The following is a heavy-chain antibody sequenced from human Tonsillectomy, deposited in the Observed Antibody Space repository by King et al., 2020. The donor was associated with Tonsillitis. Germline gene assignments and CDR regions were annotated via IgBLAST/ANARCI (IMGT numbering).Heavy chain of an antibody. D-gene: IGHD4-17*01. CDR3: ARVPTPEIVDYGDYYFDC. V-gene: IGHV3-21*01. J-gene: IGHJ4*02. Sequence: VQLVESGGGLVKPGGSLRLSCAASGFTFSSYSMTWVRQAPGKGLEWVSSISSRSSYIYYADSVKGRFTISRDNAKNSLYLQMNSLRAEDTAVYYCARVPTPEIVDYGDYYFDCWGQGTLVTVSS. CDR2: ISSRSSYI. CDR1: GFTFSSYS.